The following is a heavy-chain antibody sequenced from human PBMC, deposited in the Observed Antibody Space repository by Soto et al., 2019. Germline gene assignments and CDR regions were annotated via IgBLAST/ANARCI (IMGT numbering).Heavy chain of an antibody. CDR2: IYYSGST. J-gene: IGHJ4*02. V-gene: IGHV4-39*01. CDR3: ARHVVTAAGSTKSFDY. CDR1: GASISSTRYY. D-gene: IGHD6-13*01. Sequence: PSETLSLTCTVSGASISSTRYYWGWIRQPPGTGLEWIGSIYYSGSTYYNPSLKSRVTISIDTSKNQFSLKLTSVTAADTAVYYCARHVVTAAGSTKSFDYWGPGTLVNVSS.